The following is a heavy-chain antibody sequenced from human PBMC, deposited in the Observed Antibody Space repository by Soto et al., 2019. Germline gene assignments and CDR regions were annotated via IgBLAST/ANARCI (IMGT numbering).Heavy chain of an antibody. V-gene: IGHV3-30-3*01. Sequence: QVQLVESGGGVVQPGRSLRLSCAASGFTFSSYAMHWVRQAPGKGLEWVAVISYDGSNKYYADSVKGRFTISRDNSKNTLYLQMNSLRAEDTAVYYCARAFKGITSNAARLSNAFDIWGQGTMVTVSS. CDR1: GFTFSSYA. J-gene: IGHJ3*02. D-gene: IGHD3-16*01. CDR3: ARAFKGITSNAARLSNAFDI. CDR2: ISYDGSNK.